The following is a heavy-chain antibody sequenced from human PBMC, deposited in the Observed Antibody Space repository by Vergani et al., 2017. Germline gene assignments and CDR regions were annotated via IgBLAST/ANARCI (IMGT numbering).Heavy chain of an antibody. CDR3: ARVSVSSSGWYTSDY. CDR1: GGSISSSSYY. V-gene: IGHV4-39*07. D-gene: IGHD6-19*01. J-gene: IGHJ4*02. Sequence: QLQLQESGPGLVKTSETLSLTCTVSGGSISSSSYYWGWIRQPPGKGLEWIGAIYHSGSTNYNPSLKSRVTISVDKSKNQFSLKLSSVTAADTAVYYCARVSVSSSGWYTSDYWGQGTLVTVSS. CDR2: IYHSGST.